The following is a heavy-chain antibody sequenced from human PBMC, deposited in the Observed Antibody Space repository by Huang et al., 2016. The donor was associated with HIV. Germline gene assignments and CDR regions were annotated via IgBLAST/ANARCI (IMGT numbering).Heavy chain of an antibody. J-gene: IGHJ5*02. D-gene: IGHD6-6*01. CDR1: GGSMSSYY. Sequence: QVQLQESGPGLVKPSETLSLTCTVSGGSMSSYYWRWIRQPPGKGLEWIGYIYYSGSTNYNPSLKSRVTISVDTSKNQFSLRLSSVTAADTAVYYCASASIAARRWFDPWGQGSPVTVSS. CDR2: IYYSGST. V-gene: IGHV4-59*01. CDR3: ASASIAARRWFDP.